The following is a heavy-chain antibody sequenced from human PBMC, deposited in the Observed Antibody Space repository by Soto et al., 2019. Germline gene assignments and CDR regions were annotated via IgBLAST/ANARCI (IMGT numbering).Heavy chain of an antibody. CDR3: ARDPSSGNDYYYYGMDV. D-gene: IGHD4-4*01. CDR2: IIPIFGTA. V-gene: IGHV1-69*13. CDR1: GGTFSSYA. Sequence: GASVKVSCKASGGTFSSYAISWVRQAPGQGLEWMGGIIPIFGTANYAQKFQGRVTITADESTSTAYMELSSLRSEDTAVYYCARDPSSGNDYYYYGMDVWGQGTTVTVSS. J-gene: IGHJ6*02.